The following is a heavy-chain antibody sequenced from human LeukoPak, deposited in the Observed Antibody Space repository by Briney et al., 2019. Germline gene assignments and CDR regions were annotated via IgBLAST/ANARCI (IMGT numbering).Heavy chain of an antibody. D-gene: IGHD6-19*01. CDR3: ARVGSSGWYFDY. Sequence: SETLSLTCTVSGGSISSYYWSWIRQPAGKGLERIGRIYTSGSTNYNPSLKSRVTMSVDTSKNQFSLKLSSVTAADTAVYYCARVGSSGWYFDYWGQGTLVTVSS. V-gene: IGHV4-4*07. CDR1: GGSISSYY. J-gene: IGHJ4*02. CDR2: IYTSGST.